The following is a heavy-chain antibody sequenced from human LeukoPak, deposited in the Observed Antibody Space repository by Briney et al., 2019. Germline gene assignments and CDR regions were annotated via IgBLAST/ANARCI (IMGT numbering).Heavy chain of an antibody. CDR3: ARARGGYDFDY. J-gene: IGHJ4*02. CDR2: ISGTGMST. CDR1: GFTLRSYG. Sequence: GGSLRLSCAASGFTLRSYGMSWVRQAPGKGLEWVSFISGTGMSTYYTDSVKGRFTISRDNSKSTLFMQMNSLRAEDTAVYYCARARGGYDFDYWGQGTLVTVSS. V-gene: IGHV3-23*01. D-gene: IGHD5-12*01.